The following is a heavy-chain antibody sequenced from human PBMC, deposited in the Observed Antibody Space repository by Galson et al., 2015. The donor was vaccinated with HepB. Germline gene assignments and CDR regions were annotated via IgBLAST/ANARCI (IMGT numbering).Heavy chain of an antibody. CDR1: GFTFNFFA. D-gene: IGHD4-11*01. Sequence: SLRLSCAASGFTFNFFAINWVRQAPGKGLEWVAVISHDGSDTYYADSVKGRFTISRDDSKSTLYLQMNSLRVEDTAVYYCAKDNYGYRPSYYFDYWGQGTLVTVSS. V-gene: IGHV3-30*04. CDR2: ISHDGSDT. J-gene: IGHJ4*02. CDR3: AKDNYGYRPSYYFDY.